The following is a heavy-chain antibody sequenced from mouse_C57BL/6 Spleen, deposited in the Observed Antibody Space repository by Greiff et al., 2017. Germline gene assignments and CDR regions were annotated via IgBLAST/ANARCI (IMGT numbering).Heavy chain of an antibody. J-gene: IGHJ1*03. Sequence: VQLQQPGAELVRPGSSVKLSCKASGYTFTSYWMHWVKQRPIQGLEWIGNIDPSDSETHYNQKFKDKATLTVDKSSSTAYMQLSSLTSEDSAVYYCAREGDYSNWYFDVWGTGTTVTVSS. CDR3: AREGDYSNWYFDV. D-gene: IGHD2-5*01. CDR1: GYTFTSYW. V-gene: IGHV1-52*01. CDR2: IDPSDSET.